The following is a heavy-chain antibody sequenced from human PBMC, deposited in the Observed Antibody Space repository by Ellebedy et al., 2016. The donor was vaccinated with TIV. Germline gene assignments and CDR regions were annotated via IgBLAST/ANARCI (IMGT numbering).Heavy chain of an antibody. J-gene: IGHJ4*02. D-gene: IGHD2-2*01. Sequence: SVKVSXKASGGTFSSYAISWVRQAPGQGLEWMGGIIPIFGTANYAQKFQGRVTITADESTSTAYMELSSLRSEDTAVYYCARGVRGCSSTSCYAFGYWGQGTLVTVSS. CDR3: ARGVRGCSSTSCYAFGY. CDR2: IIPIFGTA. V-gene: IGHV1-69*13. CDR1: GGTFSSYA.